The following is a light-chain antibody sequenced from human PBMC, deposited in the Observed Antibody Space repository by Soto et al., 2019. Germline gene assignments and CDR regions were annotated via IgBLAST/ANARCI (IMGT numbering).Light chain of an antibody. CDR3: QQRSNWPQTYT. Sequence: EIVLTQSPATLSLSPGERATLSCRASQSVSSYLAWYQQKPGQAPRLLIYDASSRATGIPARFSGSGSGTDCTLTSSSLEPEDFAVYYWQQRSNWPQTYTFGQGTKLESK. CDR1: QSVSSY. J-gene: IGKJ2*01. V-gene: IGKV3-11*01. CDR2: DAS.